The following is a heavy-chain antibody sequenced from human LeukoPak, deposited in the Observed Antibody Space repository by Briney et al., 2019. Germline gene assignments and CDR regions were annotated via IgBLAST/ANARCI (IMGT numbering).Heavy chain of an antibody. CDR3: ARGVVTTND. CDR1: GYTLTELS. V-gene: IGHV1-24*01. D-gene: IGHD4-23*01. Sequence: ASVKVSCKVSGYTLTELSMHWVRQAPGKGLEWMGGFDPEDGETIYAQKFQGRVTMTRNTSISTAYMELSSLRSEDTAVYYCARGVVTTNDWGQGTLVTVSS. J-gene: IGHJ4*02. CDR2: FDPEDGET.